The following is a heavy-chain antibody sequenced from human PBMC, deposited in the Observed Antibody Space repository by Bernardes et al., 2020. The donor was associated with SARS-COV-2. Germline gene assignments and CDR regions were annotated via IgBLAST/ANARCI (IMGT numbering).Heavy chain of an antibody. CDR1: GGSFSSHY. D-gene: IGHD3-3*01. Sequence: SETLYLTCAVCGGSFSSHYWTWIRKRPGRGLEWVGEINHSGSSTYNPSLKSRVPMSVDTSKMHFSLKLSSVTAADTAVYYCARGASFGFLSGYSFGRGGPFDPWGQGVLVTVAS. CDR3: ARGASFGFLSGYSFGRGGPFDP. V-gene: IGHV4-34*01. CDR2: INHSGSS. J-gene: IGHJ5*02.